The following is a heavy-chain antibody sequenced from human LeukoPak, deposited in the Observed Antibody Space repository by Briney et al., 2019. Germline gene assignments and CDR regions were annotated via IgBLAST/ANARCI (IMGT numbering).Heavy chain of an antibody. Sequence: GGSLRLPCAASGFTFSSYAMSWVRQAPGKGLEWVSAISGSGGSTYYADSVKGRFTIPRDNSKNTLYLQMNSLRAEDTAVYYCAKTPTVTTRGSYFDYWGQGTLVTVSS. V-gene: IGHV3-23*01. J-gene: IGHJ4*02. CDR1: GFTFSSYA. CDR3: AKTPTVTTRGSYFDY. CDR2: ISGSGGST. D-gene: IGHD4-4*01.